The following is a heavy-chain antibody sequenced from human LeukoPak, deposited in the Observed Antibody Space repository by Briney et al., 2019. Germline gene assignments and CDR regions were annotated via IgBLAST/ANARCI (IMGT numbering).Heavy chain of an antibody. D-gene: IGHD5-18*01. Sequence: PSETLSLTYTVSGDSISNKNFYWGWIRKPPGKDLEWIGSIYYSGHTNYNPSLKSRVTISVDTSKNQFSLKLSSVTAADTAVYYCARRGYSYGLWGQGTLVTVSS. J-gene: IGHJ4*02. CDR2: IYYSGHT. CDR3: ARRGYSYGL. V-gene: IGHV4-39*07. CDR1: GDSISNKNFY.